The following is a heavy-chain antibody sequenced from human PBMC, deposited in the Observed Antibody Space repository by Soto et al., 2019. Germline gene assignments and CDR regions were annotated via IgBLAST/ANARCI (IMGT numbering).Heavy chain of an antibody. CDR2: IYYSGST. CDR1: GGSISTSSYY. J-gene: IGHJ4*02. Sequence: QLQLQESGPGLVKPSETLSLTCTVSGGSISTSSYYWGWIRQPPGKGLEWIGSIYYSGSTYYNPSLKCRVALSLDMSKNQFSLTVSSVSAADTAVYYCARDYDSSGDYWGQGTLVTVSS. D-gene: IGHD3-22*01. V-gene: IGHV4-39*01. CDR3: ARDYDSSGDY.